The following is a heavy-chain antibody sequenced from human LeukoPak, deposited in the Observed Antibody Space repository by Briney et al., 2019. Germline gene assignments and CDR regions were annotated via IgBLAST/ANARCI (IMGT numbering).Heavy chain of an antibody. CDR3: ARHGFEYIDDTNMHYYYMDV. J-gene: IGHJ6*03. Sequence: SETLSLTCTVSGGSFSGYYWTWIRQFPGKGLEWIGEMNDRGTINRNPSLRSRVTMSVDPSQNQFSLTLNSVTAADTAVYFCARHGFEYIDDTNMHYYYMDVWGKGTTVTVSS. CDR2: MNDRGTI. V-gene: IGHV4-34*01. D-gene: IGHD6-6*01. CDR1: GGSFSGYY.